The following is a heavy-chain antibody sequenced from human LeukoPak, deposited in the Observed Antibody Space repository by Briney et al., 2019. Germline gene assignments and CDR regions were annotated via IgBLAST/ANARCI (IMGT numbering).Heavy chain of an antibody. J-gene: IGHJ6*03. V-gene: IGHV4-39*07. CDR1: GGSISSSSYS. D-gene: IGHD1-1*01. Sequence: SETLSLTCTVSGGSISSSSYSWGWIRQPPGKGLEWIGSVYYSGSTNYNPSLKSRVTISVDTSKNQFSMKLSSVTAADTVVYYCARCMTGYHLLPSKKYDYYYYIDVWGKGTTVTVSS. CDR2: VYYSGST. CDR3: ARCMTGYHLLPSKKYDYYYYIDV.